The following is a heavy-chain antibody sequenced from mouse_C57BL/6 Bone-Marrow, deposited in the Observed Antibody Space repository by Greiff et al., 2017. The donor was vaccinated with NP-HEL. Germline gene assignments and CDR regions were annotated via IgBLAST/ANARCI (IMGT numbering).Heavy chain of an antibody. V-gene: IGHV1-81*01. J-gene: IGHJ3*01. Sequence: VKLQESGAELARPGASVKLSCKASGYTFTSYGISWVKQRTGQGLEWIGEIYPRSGNTYYNEKFKGKATLTADKSSSTAYMELRSLTSEDSAVYFCFAGEFAYWGQGTLVTVSA. CDR1: GYTFTSYG. CDR3: FAGEFAY. CDR2: IYPRSGNT.